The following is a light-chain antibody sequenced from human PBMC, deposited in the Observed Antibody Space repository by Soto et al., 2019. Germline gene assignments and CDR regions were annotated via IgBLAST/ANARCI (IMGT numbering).Light chain of an antibody. J-gene: IGKJ1*01. CDR2: SAS. CDR1: QGLSTY. Sequence: DIQMTQSPSSVSASVGDRVTITCRASQGLSTYLVWYQQKPGKAPNLLIQSASSLQSGVPSRFSGSGSGTDFTLTITSLQPEDFGTYYCQQANTFPLTFGQGTKVEIK. V-gene: IGKV1-12*01. CDR3: QQANTFPLT.